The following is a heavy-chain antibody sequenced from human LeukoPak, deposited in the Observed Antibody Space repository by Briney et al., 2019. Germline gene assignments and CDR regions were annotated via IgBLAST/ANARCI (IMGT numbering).Heavy chain of an antibody. CDR1: GYTFTGYY. J-gene: IGHJ4*02. Sequence: ASVKVSCKASGYTFTGYYMHWVRQAPGQALEWMGWINPNSGGTNYAQNFQGRVTMTRDTSISTAYMELSSLRSDDTAVYYCARGDVDTAMVTPDYWGQGTLVSVSS. D-gene: IGHD5-18*01. CDR2: INPNSGGT. CDR3: ARGDVDTAMVTPDY. V-gene: IGHV1-2*02.